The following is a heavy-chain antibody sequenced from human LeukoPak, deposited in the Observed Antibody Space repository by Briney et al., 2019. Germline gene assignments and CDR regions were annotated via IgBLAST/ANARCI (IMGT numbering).Heavy chain of an antibody. CDR2: ISSSGGTT. J-gene: IGHJ4*02. D-gene: IGHD6-6*01. Sequence: GGSLRLSCAASGFTFSSYAMNWVRQAPGEGLEWVSTISSSGGTTYYADSVKGRFTISRDYSKNTLYLQMNSLRAEDTAVYYCAKDGMYSSSSSYYFDYWGQGTLVTVSS. CDR3: AKDGMYSSSSSYYFDY. V-gene: IGHV3-23*01. CDR1: GFTFSSYA.